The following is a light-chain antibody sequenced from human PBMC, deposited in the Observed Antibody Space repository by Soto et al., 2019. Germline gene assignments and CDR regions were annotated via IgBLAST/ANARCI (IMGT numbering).Light chain of an antibody. J-gene: IGKJ1*01. V-gene: IGKV2D-29*01. CDR3: MQTVQLPGT. CDR2: EVS. Sequence: DIVMTQTPLSLSVTPGQPASISCKSSQSLLYSDGKTYLSWYLQKPGQPPQLLIYEVSNRFSGVXDXXSGSGSGTDFRLRISRVEAEDVGVYYCMQTVQLPGTFGQGTKVEIK. CDR1: QSLLYSDGKTY.